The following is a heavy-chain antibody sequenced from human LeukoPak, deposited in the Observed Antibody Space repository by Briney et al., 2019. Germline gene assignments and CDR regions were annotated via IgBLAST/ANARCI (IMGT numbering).Heavy chain of an antibody. J-gene: IGHJ5*02. D-gene: IGHD5-12*01. CDR1: GDSVSSNSAA. CDR3: ARDLVDIVATINNWFDP. CDR2: TYYRSKWYN. V-gene: IGHV6-1*01. Sequence: SQTLSLTCAISGDSVSSNSAAWNWISQSPSRGLEWLGRTYYRSKWYNDYAVSVKSRITINPDTSKNQFSLQLNSVTPEDTAVYYCARDLVDIVATINNWFDPWGQGTLVTVSS.